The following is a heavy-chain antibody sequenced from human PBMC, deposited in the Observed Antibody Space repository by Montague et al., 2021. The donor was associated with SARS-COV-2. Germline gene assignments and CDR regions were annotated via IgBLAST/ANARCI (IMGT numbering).Heavy chain of an antibody. V-gene: IGHV4-34*01. CDR3: ARLGVVPSPRTFDP. CDR1: GGSFSGYY. D-gene: IGHD3-10*01. CDR2: INHSGST. Sequence: SETLSLTCAVYGGSFSGYYWSWIRQPPGKGLEWIGEINHSGSTNYNPSLRGRVTISVDKSKNQFSLKVNSVSAADTAVYYCARLGVVPSPRTFDPWGQGTLVTVSS. J-gene: IGHJ5*02.